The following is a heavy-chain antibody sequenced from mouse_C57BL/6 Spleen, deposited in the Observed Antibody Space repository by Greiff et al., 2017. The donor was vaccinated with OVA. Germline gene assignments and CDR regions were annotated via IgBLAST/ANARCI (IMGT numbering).Heavy chain of an antibody. V-gene: IGHV1-69*01. D-gene: IGHD2-4*01. CDR3: ARFSGYDYPNYAMDY. Sequence: QVQLQQPGAELVMPGASVKLSCKASGYTFTSYWMHWVKQRPGQGLEWIGEIDPSDSYTNYNQKFKGKSTLTVDKSSSTAYMQLSSLTSEDSAVYYCARFSGYDYPNYAMDYWGQGTSVTVST. J-gene: IGHJ4*01. CDR2: IDPSDSYT. CDR1: GYTFTSYW.